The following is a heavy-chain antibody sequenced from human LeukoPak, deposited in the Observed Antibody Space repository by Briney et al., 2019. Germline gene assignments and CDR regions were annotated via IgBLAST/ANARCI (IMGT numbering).Heavy chain of an antibody. D-gene: IGHD2-2*01. CDR2: IIPIFGTA. CDR1: GGTFSSYA. J-gene: IGHJ4*02. V-gene: IGHV1-69*13. Sequence: ASVKVSCKAPGGTFSSYAISWVRQAPGQGLEWMGGIIPIFGTANYAQKFQGRVTITADESTSTAYMELSSLRSEDTAVYYCARGKYCSSTSCPGPTLGYWGQGTLVTVSS. CDR3: ARGKYCSSTSCPGPTLGY.